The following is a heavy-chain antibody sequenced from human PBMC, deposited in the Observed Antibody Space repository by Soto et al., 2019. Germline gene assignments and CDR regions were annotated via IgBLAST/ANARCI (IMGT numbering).Heavy chain of an antibody. V-gene: IGHV4-59*01. CDR2: IYYSGST. J-gene: IGHJ4*02. CDR3: ARFSSSTSRVYYFDY. Sequence: SETLSLTCTVSGGSISSYYWSWIRQPPGKGLEWIGYIYYSGSTNYNPSLKSRVTISVDTSKNQFSLKLSSVTAADTAVYYCARFSSSTSRVYYFDYWGQGTLVTVSS. CDR1: GGSISSYY. D-gene: IGHD6-13*01.